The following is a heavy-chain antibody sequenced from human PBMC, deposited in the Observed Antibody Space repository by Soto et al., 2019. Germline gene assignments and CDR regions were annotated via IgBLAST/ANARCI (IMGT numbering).Heavy chain of an antibody. Sequence: QVQLVQSGAEVKKPGSSVKVSCKASGGTFSSYAISWVRQAPGQGLEWMGGIIPIFGTANYAQKFQGRVTITADEPTSTAYMELSSLRSEDTAVYYCARSTGTEPYYYDYGMDVWGQGTTVTVSS. CDR3: ARSTGTEPYYYDYGMDV. CDR1: GGTFSSYA. V-gene: IGHV1-69*12. CDR2: IIPIFGTA. J-gene: IGHJ6*02. D-gene: IGHD1-1*01.